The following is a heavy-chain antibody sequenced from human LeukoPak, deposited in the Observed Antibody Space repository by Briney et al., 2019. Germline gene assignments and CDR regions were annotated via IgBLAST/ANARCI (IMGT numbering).Heavy chain of an antibody. CDR2: ITSTSNHI. V-gene: IGHV3-21*01. CDR1: GFTFSTYD. J-gene: IGHJ4*02. CDR3: ARVYSANGYGSGYYDY. Sequence: GGSLRLSCAASGFTFSTYDMNWVRQAPGKGLEWVSAITSTSNHINYADSVKGRFTISRDSANNSLYLQMNSLRAEDTAVYYCARVYSANGYGSGYYDYWGQGTLVTVSS. D-gene: IGHD3-10*01.